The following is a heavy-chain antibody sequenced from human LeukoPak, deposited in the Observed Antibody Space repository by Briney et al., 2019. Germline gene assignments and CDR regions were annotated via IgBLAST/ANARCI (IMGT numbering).Heavy chain of an antibody. CDR2: IKQDGSEK. CDR1: GFTLSTYW. D-gene: IGHD2-15*01. V-gene: IGHV3-7*01. J-gene: IGHJ4*02. CDR3: AREYGCSGGNCTSFFGY. Sequence: GGSLRLSCAASGFTLSTYWMSWVRQAPGKGLEWVANIKQDGSEKYYVDSVKGRFTISRDNAKNSFYLQMNSLRAEDTAVYYCAREYGCSGGNCTSFFGYWGQGTLVTVSS.